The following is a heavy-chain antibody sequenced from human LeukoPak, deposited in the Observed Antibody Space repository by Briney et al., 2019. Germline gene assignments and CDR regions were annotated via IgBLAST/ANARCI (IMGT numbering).Heavy chain of an antibody. Sequence: ASVKVSCKASGYTFTGYYMHWVRQAPGQGLEWMGSINPNSGGTNYAQKFQGRVTMTRDTSVSTAYMELSGLRSDDTAVYYCARDRDSSGWYPLDYWGQGTLVTVSS. V-gene: IGHV1-2*02. D-gene: IGHD6-19*01. J-gene: IGHJ4*02. CDR3: ARDRDSSGWYPLDY. CDR1: GYTFTGYY. CDR2: INPNSGGT.